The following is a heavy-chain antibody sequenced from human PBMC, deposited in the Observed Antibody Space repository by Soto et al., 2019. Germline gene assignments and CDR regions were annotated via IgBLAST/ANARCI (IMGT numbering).Heavy chain of an antibody. CDR1: GGSISSGDYY. J-gene: IGHJ4*02. D-gene: IGHD5-12*01. V-gene: IGHV4-30-4*01. CDR2: IYYSGST. Sequence: QVQLQESGPGLVKPSQTLSLTCTVSGGSISSGDYYWNWIRQPPGKGLEWIGYIYYSGSTNYNPSLQRRVTISVDTPMNLDPLELSSVTAADTAVYYCARDVVATIRGDHYFDCWGQGAKVTVSS. CDR3: ARDVVATIRGDHYFDC.